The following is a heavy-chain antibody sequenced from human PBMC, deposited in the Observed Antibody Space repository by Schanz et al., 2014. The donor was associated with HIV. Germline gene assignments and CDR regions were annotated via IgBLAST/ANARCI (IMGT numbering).Heavy chain of an antibody. CDR1: FFPFGDYA. D-gene: IGHD2-15*01. V-gene: IGHV3-49*03. Sequence: EVQVVDSFFFLVEPGRSLLLSFLTSFFPFGDYAMSWFRQAPGKGLEWVGFIRSKGNGGTTEYAASVTGRFTISRDDSKNSVYLQMNSLNIEDTAVYYCRGSPGETGLQFWGQGTTVTVS. CDR3: RGSPGETGLQF. CDR2: IRSKGNGGTT. J-gene: IGHJ6*02.